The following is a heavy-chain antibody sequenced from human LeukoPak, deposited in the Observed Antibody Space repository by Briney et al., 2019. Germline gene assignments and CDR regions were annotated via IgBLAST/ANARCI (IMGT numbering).Heavy chain of an antibody. CDR1: GFTFTSSA. D-gene: IGHD3-10*01. CDR3: AAPGWFGELLGYYYGVDV. J-gene: IGHJ6*02. Sequence: SVKVSCKASGFTFTSSAVQWVRQARGQRLEWIGWIVVGGGNTNYAQKFQERVTITRDMSTSTAYMELSSLRSEDTAVYYCAAPGWFGELLGYYYGVDVRGQGTTVTVSS. CDR2: IVVGGGNT. V-gene: IGHV1-58*01.